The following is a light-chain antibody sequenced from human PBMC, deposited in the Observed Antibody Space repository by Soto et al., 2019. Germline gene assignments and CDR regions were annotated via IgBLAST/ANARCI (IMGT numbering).Light chain of an antibody. CDR1: QSVDSF. CDR3: QVRTDWPPFKYT. Sequence: EIVSTQSPASPSLSPGERATLSCRASQSVDSFLAWYQQKPGRTPRLLIYDTSNRATGIPARFSGSGSGTDFTLTISRLEPEDFAVYYCQVRTDWPPFKYTFGQGTKWIS. V-gene: IGKV3-11*01. CDR2: DTS. J-gene: IGKJ2*01.